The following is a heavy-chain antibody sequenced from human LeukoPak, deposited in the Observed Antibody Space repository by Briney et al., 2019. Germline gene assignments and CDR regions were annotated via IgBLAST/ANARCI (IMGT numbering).Heavy chain of an antibody. Sequence: PGGSLRLSCAASGFTFDDYGMSWVRQAPGKGLEWVSGINWNGGSTGYADSVKGRFTISRDNAKNSLYLQMNSLRAEDTALYYCARESFRSSTSCVGDAFDIWGQGTMVTVSS. CDR1: GFTFDDYG. V-gene: IGHV3-20*04. CDR3: ARESFRSSTSCVGDAFDI. J-gene: IGHJ3*02. CDR2: INWNGGST. D-gene: IGHD2-2*01.